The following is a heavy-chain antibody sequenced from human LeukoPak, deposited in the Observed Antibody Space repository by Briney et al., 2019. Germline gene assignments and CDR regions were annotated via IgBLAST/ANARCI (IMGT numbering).Heavy chain of an antibody. CDR3: ARALGARAYYYMDV. J-gene: IGHJ6*03. D-gene: IGHD5-12*01. CDR2: IYSGGIT. Sequence: SETLSLTCTVSGGSVSTYYWNWIRQSAGKGLGWIGRIYSGGITDYSPSLKSRATMSVDTSNNQFSLRLTSVTAADTAVYYCARALGARAYYYMDVWGKGTTVTVSS. V-gene: IGHV4-4*07. CDR1: GGSVSTYY.